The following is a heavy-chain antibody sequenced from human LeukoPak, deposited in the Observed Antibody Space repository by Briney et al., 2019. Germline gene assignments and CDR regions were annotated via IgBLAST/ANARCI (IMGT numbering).Heavy chain of an antibody. D-gene: IGHD4-23*01. V-gene: IGHV1-2*02. CDR2: INPNSGAT. CDR3: ARDETSVITPRAFDL. Sequence: ASVKVSCKASGYTFIAYYMFWVRQAPGQGLEWMGWINPNSGATGHAQKFQGRVTMTRDTSISTSYMEVTGLRSDDTAVYFCARDETSVITPRAFDLWGQGTMVTVSS. J-gene: IGHJ3*01. CDR1: GYTFIAYY.